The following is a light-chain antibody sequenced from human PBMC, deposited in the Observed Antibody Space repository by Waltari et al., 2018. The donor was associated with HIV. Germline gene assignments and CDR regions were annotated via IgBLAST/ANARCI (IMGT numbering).Light chain of an antibody. CDR1: TGAVTRGRY. CDR3: LLSYSGASWL. Sequence: QAVVTQEPSLTVSLGGTVTLTCGSSTGAVTRGRYAHGFQQKPGQAPTTVICATSNRHSWPPARFSRYLLGEIAALTLSGAQPEDEAVYYCLLSYSGASWLFGGGTKVTVL. CDR2: ATS. J-gene: IGLJ2*01. V-gene: IGLV7-46*01.